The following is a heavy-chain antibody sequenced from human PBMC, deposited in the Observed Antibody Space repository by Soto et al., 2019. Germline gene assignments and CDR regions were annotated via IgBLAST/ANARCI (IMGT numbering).Heavy chain of an antibody. Sequence: GGYLRLSCAASGFTFSSYWMHWVRQAPGKGLMWVSRIHNDGSTTRYADSVKGRFTISRDNAKNTLYLQMSSLRVEDTAVYYCARDNWNSYWGQGTLVIVSA. V-gene: IGHV3-74*01. J-gene: IGHJ4*01. D-gene: IGHD1-7*01. CDR3: ARDNWNSY. CDR2: IHNDGSTT. CDR1: GFTFSSYW.